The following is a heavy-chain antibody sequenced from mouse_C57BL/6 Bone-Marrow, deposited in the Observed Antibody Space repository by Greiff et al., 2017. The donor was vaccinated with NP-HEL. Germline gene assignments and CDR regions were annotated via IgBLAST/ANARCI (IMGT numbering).Heavy chain of an antibody. CDR2: INPGSGGT. CDR1: GYAFTNYL. Sequence: QVQLQQSGAELVRPATSVKVSCKASGYAFTNYLIEWVKQRPGQGLEWIGVINPGSGGTNYNEKFKGKATLTADKSSSTAYMQLSSLTSEDSAVYFCARRGFSYWYFDVWGTGTTVTVSS. J-gene: IGHJ1*03. V-gene: IGHV1-54*01. D-gene: IGHD3-1*01. CDR3: ARRGFSYWYFDV.